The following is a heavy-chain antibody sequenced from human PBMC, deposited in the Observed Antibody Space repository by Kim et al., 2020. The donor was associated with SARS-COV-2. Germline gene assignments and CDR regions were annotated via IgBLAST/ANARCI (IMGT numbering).Heavy chain of an antibody. CDR3: ARGSGSGYSGPLRILDY. CDR2: INHSGST. D-gene: IGHD6-25*01. Sequence: SETLSLTCAVYGGSFSGYYWSWIRQPPGKGLEWIGEINHSGSTNYNPSLKSRVTISVDTSKNQFSLKLSSVTAADTAVYYCARGSGSGYSGPLRILDYWG. V-gene: IGHV4-34*01. J-gene: IGHJ4*01. CDR1: GGSFSGYY.